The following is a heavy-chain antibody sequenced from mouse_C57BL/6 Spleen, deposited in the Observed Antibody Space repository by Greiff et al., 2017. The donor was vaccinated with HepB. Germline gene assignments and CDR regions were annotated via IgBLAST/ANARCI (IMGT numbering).Heavy chain of an antibody. CDR2: IDPSDSYT. CDR3: ARRGTAGGFAY. J-gene: IGHJ3*01. CDR1: GYTFTSYW. V-gene: IGHV1-69*01. D-gene: IGHD3-3*01. Sequence: QVQLKQPGAELVMPGASVKLSCKASGYTFTSYWMHWVKQRPGQGLEWIGEIDPSDSYTNYNQKFKGKSTLTVDKSSSTAYMQLSSLTSEDSAVYYCARRGTAGGFAYWGQGTLVTVSA.